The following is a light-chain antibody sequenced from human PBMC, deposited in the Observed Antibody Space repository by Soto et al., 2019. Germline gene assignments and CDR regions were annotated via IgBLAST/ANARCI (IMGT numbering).Light chain of an antibody. CDR3: CSDATSSFV. CDR2: GDS. CDR1: SSDVGGYNL. J-gene: IGLJ1*01. V-gene: IGLV2-23*01. Sequence: QSALTQPASVSGSPGQSITISCTGTSSDVGGYNLVSWYQQHPGKAPKLILFGDSERPSGVSDRFSGSKSGNTASLTISGVQAEDEAVYHCCSDATSSFVFGTGTKVTVL.